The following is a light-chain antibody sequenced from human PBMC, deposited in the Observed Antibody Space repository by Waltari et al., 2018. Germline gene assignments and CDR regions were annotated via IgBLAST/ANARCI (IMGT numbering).Light chain of an antibody. V-gene: IGKV3-15*01. Sequence: IVMPHSPALLSVSLGEMPTLSCRPPQCLSNHLAWYKQKPGQAPTLLIYGASTRATGVPVRFSGSGSGTEFTLTISSLQAEDVAAYYCQHYFNWPRTFGQGTKVEVK. CDR1: QCLSNH. J-gene: IGKJ1*01. CDR2: GAS. CDR3: QHYFNWPRT.